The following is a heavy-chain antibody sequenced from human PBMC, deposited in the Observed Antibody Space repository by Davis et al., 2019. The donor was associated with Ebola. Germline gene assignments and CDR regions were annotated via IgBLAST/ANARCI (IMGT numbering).Heavy chain of an antibody. CDR1: GFTFSSYG. V-gene: IGHV3-33*06. D-gene: IGHD1-20*01. J-gene: IGHJ4*02. CDR2: IWYDGSNK. CDR3: AKVSTLNWNDLYFDY. Sequence: GESLKISCAASGFTFSSYGMHWVRQAPGKGLEWVAVIWYDGSNKYYADSVKGRFTISRDNSKNMLYLQMNSLRAEDTAVYYCAKVSTLNWNDLYFDYWGQGTLVTVSS.